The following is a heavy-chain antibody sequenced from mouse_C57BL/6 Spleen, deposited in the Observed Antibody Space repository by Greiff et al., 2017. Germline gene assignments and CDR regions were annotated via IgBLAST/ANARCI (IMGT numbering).Heavy chain of an antibody. J-gene: IGHJ1*03. CDR3: VRSAYYGSRDWYFDV. CDR2: IYPGSGST. Sequence: VQLQQSGAELVKPGASVRMSCKASGYTFTSYWITWVKQRPGQGREWIGDIYPGSGSTNDIEKFESTATLTVDTSSSTAYMQLSSLTSEESAVYYCVRSAYYGSRDWYFDVWGTGTTVTVSS. D-gene: IGHD1-1*01. V-gene: IGHV1-55*01. CDR1: GYTFTSYW.